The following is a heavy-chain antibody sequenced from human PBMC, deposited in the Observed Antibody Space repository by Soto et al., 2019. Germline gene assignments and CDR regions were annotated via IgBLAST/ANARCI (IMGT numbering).Heavy chain of an antibody. CDR1: GFTFSIYA. J-gene: IGHJ5*02. Sequence: PGGSLRLSCAASGFTFSIYAMSWVRQAPGKGLEWVSAISGSGGSTYYADSVKGRFTISRDNSKNTLYLQMNSLRAEDTAVYYCAKSAEDYVWGSYRYPWFDPWGQGSLVTVSS. CDR2: ISGSGGST. V-gene: IGHV3-23*01. D-gene: IGHD3-16*02. CDR3: AKSAEDYVWGSYRYPWFDP.